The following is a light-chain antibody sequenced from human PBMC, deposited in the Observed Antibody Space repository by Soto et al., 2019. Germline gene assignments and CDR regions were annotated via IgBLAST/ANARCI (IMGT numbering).Light chain of an antibody. CDR3: QQYVRSPPLWT. V-gene: IGKV3-20*01. Sequence: EIVLTQSPGTLSLSPGERATLSCRASQTVSSTYLAWYQQKPGQTPRLLIFEAFTRATGIPDRFSASGSGTDFTLTISSLEPDDFAVYYCQQYVRSPPLWTFGQGTKVEIK. J-gene: IGKJ1*01. CDR1: QTVSSTY. CDR2: EAF.